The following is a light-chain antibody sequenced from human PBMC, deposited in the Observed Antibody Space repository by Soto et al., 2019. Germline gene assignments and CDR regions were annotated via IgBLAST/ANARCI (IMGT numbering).Light chain of an antibody. CDR1: SGSIASNY. J-gene: IGLJ2*01. V-gene: IGLV6-57*04. Sequence: NFMLTQPHSVSESPGKTVTISCTRSSGSIASNYVQWYQQRPGSAPTTVIYKDNQRPSGVPDRFSGSIDSSSNSASLTISGLKTEDEADYYCQSYDGNNVLFGGRTKVTVL. CDR3: QSYDGNNVL. CDR2: KDN.